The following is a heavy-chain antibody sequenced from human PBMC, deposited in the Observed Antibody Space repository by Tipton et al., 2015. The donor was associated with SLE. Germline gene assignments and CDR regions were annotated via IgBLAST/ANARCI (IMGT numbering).Heavy chain of an antibody. CDR1: GFTFSSYA. D-gene: IGHD3-3*01. CDR3: ARDRNDFRAFDY. CDR2: ISSNGGST. Sequence: GSLRLSCAASGFTFSSYAMSWVRQAPGKGLEWVSAISSNGGSTYYANSVKGRFTISRDNSKNTLYLQMGSLRAEDMAVYYCARDRNDFRAFDYWGQGTLVTVSS. V-gene: IGHV3-64*01. J-gene: IGHJ4*02.